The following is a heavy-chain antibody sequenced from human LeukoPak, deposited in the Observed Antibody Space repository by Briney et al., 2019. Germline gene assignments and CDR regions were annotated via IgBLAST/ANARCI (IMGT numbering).Heavy chain of an antibody. CDR2: INHSGST. D-gene: IGHD6-13*01. CDR3: AREAWSSSSWYTYFDY. Sequence: SETLSLTCAVYGGSFSGYYWSWIRQPPGKGLEWIGEINHSGSTNYNPSLKSRVTISVDTSKNQFSLKLSSVTAADTAVYYCAREAWSSSSWYTYFDYWGQGTLVTVSS. J-gene: IGHJ4*02. CDR1: GGSFSGYY. V-gene: IGHV4-34*01.